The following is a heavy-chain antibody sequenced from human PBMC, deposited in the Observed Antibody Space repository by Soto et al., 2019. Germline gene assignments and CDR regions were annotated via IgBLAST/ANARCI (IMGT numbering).Heavy chain of an antibody. V-gene: IGHV4-34*01. J-gene: IGHJ5*02. Sequence: SETLSLTCAVYGGSFSGYYWSWIRQPPGKGLEWIGEINHSGSTNYNPSLKSRVTISVDTSKNQFSLKLSSVTAADTAVYYCARGGYYYGSGTSGFWFDPWGQGTLVTVSS. D-gene: IGHD3-10*01. CDR1: GGSFSGYY. CDR3: ARGGYYYGSGTSGFWFDP. CDR2: INHSGST.